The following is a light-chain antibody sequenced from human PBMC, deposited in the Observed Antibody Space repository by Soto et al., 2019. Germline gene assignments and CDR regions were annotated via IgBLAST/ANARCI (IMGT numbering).Light chain of an antibody. CDR1: QAIRND. J-gene: IGKJ1*01. V-gene: IGKV1-17*01. CDR2: GSS. Sequence: DIQMTQSPSSLSASVGDRVTITCRASQAIRNDLAWYQQKPGRAPKRLIYGSSSLQSGVPSRFSGRGSGTECTLTISSLQPEDFATYYCLQHNVFPRTFGQGTKVEIK. CDR3: LQHNVFPRT.